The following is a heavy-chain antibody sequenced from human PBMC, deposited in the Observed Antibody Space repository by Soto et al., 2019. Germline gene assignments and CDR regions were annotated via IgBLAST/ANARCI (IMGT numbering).Heavy chain of an antibody. CDR2: FDPEDGET. J-gene: IGHJ5*02. CDR3: AREGLEPLYNWFDP. V-gene: IGHV1-24*01. CDR1: GYTLTELS. D-gene: IGHD1-1*01. Sequence: ASVKVSCKVSGYTLTELSMHWVREDPGKGLEWMGGFDPEDGETIYAQKFQGRVTMTEDTSTGTAYMELRSLRSDDTAVYYCAREGLEPLYNWFDPWGQGTLVTVSS.